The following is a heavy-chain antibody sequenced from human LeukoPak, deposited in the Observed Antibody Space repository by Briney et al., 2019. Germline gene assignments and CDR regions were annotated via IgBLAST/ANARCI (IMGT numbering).Heavy chain of an antibody. CDR3: AKDNVGGDY. D-gene: IGHD1-26*01. J-gene: IGHJ4*02. V-gene: IGHV3-23*01. CDR1: EFSVGSNY. CDR2: ISGSGGST. Sequence: PGGSLRLSCAASEFSVGSNYMTWVRQAPGKGLEWVSTISGSGGSTYYADSVKGRFTISRDNSKNTLYLQMNSLRAEDTAVYYCAKDNVGGDYWGQGTLVTVSS.